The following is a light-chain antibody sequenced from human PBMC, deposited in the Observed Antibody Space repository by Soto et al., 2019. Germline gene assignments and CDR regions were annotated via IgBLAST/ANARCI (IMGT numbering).Light chain of an antibody. CDR2: KAS. CDR1: QNINIW. V-gene: IGKV1-5*03. Sequence: DIQMTQSPSTLSASVGDRVTITCRASQNINIWLAWYQQKPGKAPKLLISKASSLQSGVPSTFSGSGSGAEFTLIISSLQPDDSATYYCQQYHTYSTFGQGTKVEIK. J-gene: IGKJ1*01. CDR3: QQYHTYST.